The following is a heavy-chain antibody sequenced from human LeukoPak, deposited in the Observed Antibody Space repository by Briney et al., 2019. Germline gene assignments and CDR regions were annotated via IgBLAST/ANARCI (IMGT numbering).Heavy chain of an antibody. CDR1: GGSFSGYY. CDR2: IYYSGST. J-gene: IGHJ4*02. CDR3: ARVRSGSYRIDY. D-gene: IGHD1-26*01. V-gene: IGHV4-59*01. Sequence: PSETLSLTCAVYGGSFSGYYWSWIRQPPGKGLEWIGYIYYSGSTNYNPSLKSRVTISVDTSKNQFSLKLSSVTAADTAVYYCARVRSGSYRIDYWGQGTLVTVSS.